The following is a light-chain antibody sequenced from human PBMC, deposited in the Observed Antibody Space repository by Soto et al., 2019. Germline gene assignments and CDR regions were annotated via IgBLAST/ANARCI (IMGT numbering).Light chain of an antibody. CDR1: QSISSW. CDR2: KAS. V-gene: IGKV1-5*03. CDR3: QQYNSYPYT. Sequence: IQMTQSPSTLSASVVDRVTITCRASQSISSWLAWYQQKPGKAPKLLIYKASSLESGVPSRFSGSGSGTEFTLTISSLQPDDFATYYCQQYNSYPYTFGQGTKLEIK. J-gene: IGKJ2*01.